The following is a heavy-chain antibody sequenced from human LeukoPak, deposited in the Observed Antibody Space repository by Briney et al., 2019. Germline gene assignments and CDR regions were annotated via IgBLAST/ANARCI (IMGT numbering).Heavy chain of an antibody. V-gene: IGHV1-18*01. CDR3: ARTYSSGWLTASPTGSFDY. D-gene: IGHD6-19*01. CDR2: ISAYNGNT. CDR1: GYTFTSYG. J-gene: IGHJ4*02. Sequence: ASVKVSCKASGYTFTSYGISWVRHAPGQGLEWMGWISAYNGNTNYAQKLQGRVTMTTDTSTSTAYMELRSLRSDDTAVYYCARTYSSGWLTASPTGSFDYWGQGTLVTVSS.